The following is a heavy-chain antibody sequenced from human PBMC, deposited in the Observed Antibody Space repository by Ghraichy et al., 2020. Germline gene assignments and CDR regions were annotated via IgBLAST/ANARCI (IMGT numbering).Heavy chain of an antibody. CDR2: IYRDGST. CDR1: GFTVSSNY. CDR3: ARDGTYGDYTDY. D-gene: IGHD4-17*01. V-gene: IGHV3-53*04. Sequence: LSLTCAASGFTVSSNYMSWVRQAPGKGLEWVSVIYRDGSTYYADSVKGRFTISRHNSKNTLYLQMNSLRAEDTAVYYCARDGTYGDYTDYWGQGTLVTVSS. J-gene: IGHJ4*02.